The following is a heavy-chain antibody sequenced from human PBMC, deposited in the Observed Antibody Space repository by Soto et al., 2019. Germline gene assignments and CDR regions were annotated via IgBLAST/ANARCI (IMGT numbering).Heavy chain of an antibody. CDR3: AKGAVTSIFGYFDY. CDR1: GFTFDDFA. D-gene: IGHD3-3*01. J-gene: IGHJ4*02. Sequence: EVHLVESGGGLVQPGRSLRLSCAASGFTFDDFAMHWVRQVPGKGLEWVSSIRWNSGNIVSADSVKGRFTISRDSAKNSLYLQMNSLRTEDTALYYCAKGAVTSIFGYFDYWGQGTLVTVSS. V-gene: IGHV3-9*01. CDR2: IRWNSGNI.